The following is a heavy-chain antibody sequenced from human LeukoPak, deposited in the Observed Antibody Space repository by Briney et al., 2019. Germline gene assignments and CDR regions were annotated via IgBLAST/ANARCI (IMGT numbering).Heavy chain of an antibody. CDR2: ISAYNGNT. Sequence: ASVKVSCKTSGYTFTSYGISWVRQAPGQGLEWMGWISAYNGNTNYAQKLQGRVTMTTDTSTTTAYMELRSLRSDDTAVYYCARDVVGSTIFGSLPDYWGQGTLVTVSS. D-gene: IGHD3-3*01. J-gene: IGHJ4*02. CDR1: GYTFTSYG. CDR3: ARDVVGSTIFGSLPDY. V-gene: IGHV1-18*01.